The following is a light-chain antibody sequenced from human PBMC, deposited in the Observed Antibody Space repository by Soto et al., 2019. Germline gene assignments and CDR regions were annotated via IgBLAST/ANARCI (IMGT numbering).Light chain of an antibody. CDR1: QSIGSN. CDR3: QHFT. Sequence: EIVMTQSPATLSVSPGERATLSCRASQSIGSNLAWYQQKPGLAPRLLIYGVTTRAAGIPPRFSGSGSGTEFTLTISSLQSEDFAVYYCQHFTFGPGTKVDIK. CDR2: GVT. V-gene: IGKV3-15*01. J-gene: IGKJ3*01.